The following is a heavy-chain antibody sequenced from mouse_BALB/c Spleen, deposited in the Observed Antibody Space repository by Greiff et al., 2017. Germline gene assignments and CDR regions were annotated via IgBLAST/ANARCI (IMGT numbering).Heavy chain of an antibody. CDR2: INPSTGYT. J-gene: IGHJ3*01. CDR1: GYTFTSYW. D-gene: IGHD2-4*01. V-gene: IGHV1-7*01. CDR3: ARGIYYDYDGAFAY. Sequence: QVQLQQSGAELAKPGASVKMSCKASGYTFTSYWMHWVKQRPGQGLEWIGYINPSTGYTEYNQKFKDKATLTADKSSSTAYMQLSSLTSEDSAVYYCARGIYYDYDGAFAYWGQGTLVTVSA.